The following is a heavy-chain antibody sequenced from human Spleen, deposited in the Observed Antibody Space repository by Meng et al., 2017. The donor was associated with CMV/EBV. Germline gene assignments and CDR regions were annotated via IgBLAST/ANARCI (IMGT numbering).Heavy chain of an antibody. Sequence: GSLRLSCTISGGPVSSGSYYWSWIRQPPGKGLEWVGYIYYSGSTNYNPSLKSRVTISVDTSKNQFSLKLSSVTAADAAMYYCARDGGIAVAGTAFDYWGQGTLVTVSS. CDR2: IYYSGST. CDR3: ARDGGIAVAGTAFDY. CDR1: GGPVSSGSYY. D-gene: IGHD6-19*01. V-gene: IGHV4-61*01. J-gene: IGHJ4*02.